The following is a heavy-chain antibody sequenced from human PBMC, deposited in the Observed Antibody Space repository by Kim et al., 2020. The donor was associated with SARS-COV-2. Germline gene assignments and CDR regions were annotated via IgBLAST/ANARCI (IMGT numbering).Heavy chain of an antibody. V-gene: IGHV5-51*01. D-gene: IGHD2-2*01. J-gene: IGHJ6*01. CDR3: ARAYCSTASCYPLSGMDV. CDR2: IYVGDSDT. Sequence: GESLKISCKGSGYTFSNYWIGWVRLMPGKGLEWMGIIYVGDSDTRYNPSFQGQVIISADKSISTAYLQWRWLKASDTAIYYCARAYCSTASCYPLSGMDVWGQGTTVTVSS. CDR1: GYTFSNYW.